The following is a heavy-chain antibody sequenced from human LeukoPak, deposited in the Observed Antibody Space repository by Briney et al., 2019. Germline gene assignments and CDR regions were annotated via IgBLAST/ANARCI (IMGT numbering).Heavy chain of an antibody. Sequence: ASLKASCKASGYTFTTYYIHWMRQTPGQGFEWMGVSYPDAGTTDHGPRFRDRFVMTADTATSTVYMELRSLTSKDTGVYYCARGDGYNYFLPDYWGQGTLVTVSS. CDR3: ARGDGYNYFLPDY. CDR2: SYPDAGTT. J-gene: IGHJ4*02. CDR1: GYTFTTYY. D-gene: IGHD5-24*01. V-gene: IGHV1-46*01.